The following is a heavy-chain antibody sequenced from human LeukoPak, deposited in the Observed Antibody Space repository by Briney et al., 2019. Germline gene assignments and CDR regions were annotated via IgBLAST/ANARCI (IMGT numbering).Heavy chain of an antibody. CDR1: GFTFSGSA. D-gene: IGHD4-17*01. Sequence: GGSLRLACAASGFTFSGSAIHWVRQASGKGLEWVGRIRSKANSYATSSAASVKGRFTISRDDSKNTAYLQMNSLKTEDTAVYYCTRDYGVLFDYWGQGTLVTVSS. CDR2: IRSKANSYAT. V-gene: IGHV3-73*01. CDR3: TRDYGVLFDY. J-gene: IGHJ4*02.